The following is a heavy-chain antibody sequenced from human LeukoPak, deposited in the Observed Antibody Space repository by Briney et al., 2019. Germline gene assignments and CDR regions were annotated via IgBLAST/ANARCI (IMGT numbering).Heavy chain of an antibody. Sequence: GGSLRLSCAASGFTFSSYSMNWVRQAPGKGLEWVSYISSSSSTIYYADSVKGRFTISRENAKNSLYLQMNSLRAEDTAVYYCARGGSGSYYPETYYYYYMDVWGKGTTVTVSS. CDR1: GFTFSSYS. V-gene: IGHV3-48*04. D-gene: IGHD3-10*01. CDR3: ARGGSGSYYPETYYYYYMDV. CDR2: ISSSSSTI. J-gene: IGHJ6*03.